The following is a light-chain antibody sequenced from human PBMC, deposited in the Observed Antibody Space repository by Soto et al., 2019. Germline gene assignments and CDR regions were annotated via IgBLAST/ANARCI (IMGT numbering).Light chain of an antibody. Sequence: QSALTQPASVSGSPGQSITISCTGTSSDVGGYNYVSWYQHHPGKAPKLMIYEVSSRPSGVSNRFSASKSGNTASLTISGLQAEDEADYYCSSYTSSSTLAFGGGTKVTVL. CDR2: EVS. V-gene: IGLV2-14*01. CDR3: SSYTSSSTLA. J-gene: IGLJ2*01. CDR1: SSDVGGYNY.